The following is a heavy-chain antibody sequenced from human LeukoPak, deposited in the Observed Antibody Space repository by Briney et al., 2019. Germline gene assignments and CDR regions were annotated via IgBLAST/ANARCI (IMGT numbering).Heavy chain of an antibody. J-gene: IGHJ4*02. CDR3: AREDTYYYDSSGYPRRGFDY. CDR2: INPSGGST. CDR1: GYTFTSYY. Sequence: ASVKVSCKASGYTFTSYYMHWVRQAPGQGLEGMGIINPSGGSTSYAQKFQGRVTMTRDTSTSTVYMELSSLRSEDTAVYYCAREDTYYYDSSGYPRRGFDYWGQGTLVTVSS. V-gene: IGHV1-46*01. D-gene: IGHD3-22*01.